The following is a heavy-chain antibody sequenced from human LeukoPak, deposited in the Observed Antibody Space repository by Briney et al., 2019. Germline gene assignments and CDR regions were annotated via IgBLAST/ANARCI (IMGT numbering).Heavy chain of an antibody. V-gene: IGHV6-1*01. J-gene: IGHJ6*03. CDR2: TYYRSKWYN. D-gene: IGHD6-6*01. CDR1: GDSFSSNSAA. Sequence: SQTLSLTCAISGDSFSSNSAAWNWIRQSPSRGLEWLARTYYRSKWYNDYAVSVKSRITINPDTSKNQFSLQLNSVTPEDTAVYYCARGEYSSSSTMLHYYYYMDVWGKGTTVTISS. CDR3: ARGEYSSSSTMLHYYYYMDV.